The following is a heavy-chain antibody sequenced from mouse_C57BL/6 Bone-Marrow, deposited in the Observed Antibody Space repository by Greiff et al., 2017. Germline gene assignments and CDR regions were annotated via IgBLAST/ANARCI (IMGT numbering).Heavy chain of an antibody. V-gene: IGHV5-17*01. D-gene: IGHD2-3*01. CDR3: ARQGDDGNYSYAMDY. J-gene: IGHJ4*01. Sequence: EVKVVESGGGLVKPGGSLKLSCAASGFTFSDYGMHWVRQAPEKGLEWVAYISSGSSTIYYAHTVKGRFTISRDNAKNTLFLQMTSLRSEDTAMYYWARQGDDGNYSYAMDYWGQGTSVTVSS. CDR2: ISSGSSTI. CDR1: GFTFSDYG.